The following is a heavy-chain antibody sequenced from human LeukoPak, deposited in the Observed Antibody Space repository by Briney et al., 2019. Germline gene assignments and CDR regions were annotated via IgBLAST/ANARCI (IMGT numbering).Heavy chain of an antibody. CDR2: IKHDGSED. V-gene: IGHV3-7*01. Sequence: GGSLRLSCAASGFTFSSYWMTWVRQTPGKGLGWVANIKHDGSEDYFVDSVKGRFTISRDNAESSLHLQMSSLRAEDTAVYYCARSANYGGHAFFDYWGQGILVIVSS. CDR3: ARSANYGGHAFFDY. J-gene: IGHJ4*02. D-gene: IGHD4/OR15-4a*01. CDR1: GFTFSSYW.